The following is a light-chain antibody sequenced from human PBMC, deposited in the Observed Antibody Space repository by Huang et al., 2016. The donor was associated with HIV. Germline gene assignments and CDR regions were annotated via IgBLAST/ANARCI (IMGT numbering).Light chain of an antibody. V-gene: IGKV1-6*01. CDR2: ATS. CDR3: LQDYNYPWT. J-gene: IGKJ1*01. Sequence: AIQMTQSPSSLSASVGDTITIICRESQDSRNHLGWYQQTPGKAPNLLIYATSNLQSGVPSRFSGSGSGTDFTLTISSLQPEDFATYYCLQDYNYPWTFGQGTKVEV. CDR1: QDSRNH.